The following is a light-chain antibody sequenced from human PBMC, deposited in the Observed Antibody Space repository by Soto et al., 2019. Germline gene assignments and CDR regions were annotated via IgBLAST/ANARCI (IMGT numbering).Light chain of an antibody. J-gene: IGKJ4*01. CDR1: PDIRTW. V-gene: IGKV1D-12*01. CDR3: QQASFFPFT. CDR2: AAS. Sequence: DIQMTQSPSSVSTSVGARVTITCRASPDIRTWLAWYQQKPGKAPKLLIYAASSLQSGVPSRFSGSGSGTDFTLAISSLQPEDFATYYCQQASFFPFTCGGGTKVESK.